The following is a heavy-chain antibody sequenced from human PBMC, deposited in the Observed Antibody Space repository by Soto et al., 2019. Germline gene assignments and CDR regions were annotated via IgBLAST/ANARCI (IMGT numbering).Heavy chain of an antibody. Sequence: EVQLVESGGGLVQPGGSLKLSCAASGFTFSGSAMHWVRQASGKGLEWVGRIRSKANSYATAYAASVKGRFTISRDDSKNTAYLQTNSLKTEDTAVYYCTRSGVTATLVYYYYGMDVWGQGTTVTVSS. CDR1: GFTFSGSA. CDR3: TRSGVTATLVYYYYGMDV. D-gene: IGHD2-21*02. J-gene: IGHJ6*02. V-gene: IGHV3-73*02. CDR2: IRSKANSYAT.